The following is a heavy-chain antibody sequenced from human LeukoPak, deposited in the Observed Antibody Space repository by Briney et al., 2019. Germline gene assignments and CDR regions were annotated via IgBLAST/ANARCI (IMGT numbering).Heavy chain of an antibody. V-gene: IGHV4-61*01. CDR2: IYYSGIT. CDR3: ARAHDAFDI. CDR1: GGSVSSGSYY. Sequence: KPSETLSLTCTVSGGSVSSGSYYWSWIRQPPGKGLEWIGYIYYSGITNYNPSLKSRVTISVDTSKNQFSLQLSSVTAADTAVYYCARAHDAFDIWGQGTMVTVSS. J-gene: IGHJ3*02.